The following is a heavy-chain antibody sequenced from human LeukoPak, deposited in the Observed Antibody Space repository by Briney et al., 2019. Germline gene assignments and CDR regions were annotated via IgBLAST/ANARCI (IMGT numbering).Heavy chain of an antibody. CDR1: GGTFSSYA. Sequence: SVKVSCKASGGTFSSYAISWVRQAPGQGLEWMGRIIPILGIANYAQKFQGRVTITADKSTSTAYMELSSLRSEDTAVYYCARGAHEVVIPYFDYWGQGTLVTVSS. J-gene: IGHJ4*02. CDR2: IIPILGIA. V-gene: IGHV1-69*04. CDR3: ARGAHEVVIPYFDY. D-gene: IGHD3-22*01.